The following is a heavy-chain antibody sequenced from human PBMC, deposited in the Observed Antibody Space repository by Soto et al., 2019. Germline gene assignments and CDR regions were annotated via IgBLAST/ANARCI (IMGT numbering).Heavy chain of an antibody. CDR2: IYHAGST. CDR3: ARGPPIVGNTTPLDS. Sequence: QVQLQESGPRLVKPSGTLSLTCTVSGGSITNSNWWSWVRLPPAKGLEWIGDIYHAGSTKYNPSLERRVTISVDTSNNQFALRLTSVTAADTAVYFCARGPPIVGNTTPLDSWGQGTLVTVSS. V-gene: IGHV4-4*02. CDR1: GGSITNSNW. J-gene: IGHJ4*02. D-gene: IGHD1-26*01.